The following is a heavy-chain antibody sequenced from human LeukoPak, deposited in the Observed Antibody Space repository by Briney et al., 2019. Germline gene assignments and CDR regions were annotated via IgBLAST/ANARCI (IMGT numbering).Heavy chain of an antibody. D-gene: IGHD6-19*01. J-gene: IGHJ4*02. CDR2: IIPIFGTA. Sequence: ASVKVSCKASGGTFSSYAISWVRQAPGQGLEWMGGIIPIFGTANYAQKFQGRVTITADKSPSTAYMELSSLRSEDTAVYYCARDSSGWYYDYWGQGTLVTVSS. CDR3: ARDSSGWYYDY. V-gene: IGHV1-69*06. CDR1: GGTFSSYA.